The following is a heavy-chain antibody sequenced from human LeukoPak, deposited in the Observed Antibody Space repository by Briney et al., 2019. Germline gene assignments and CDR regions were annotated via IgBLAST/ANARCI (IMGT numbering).Heavy chain of an antibody. CDR1: GGSFSGYY. D-gene: IGHD6-19*01. J-gene: IGHJ4*02. Sequence: SETLSLTCAVYGGSFSGYYWIWIRQPPGKGLEWIGEISHSGTTNYNPSLKSRVTISVDTSKNQFSLKLNSVTAADTAVYYCAAESERWLVRSWGQGTLVTVSS. CDR3: AAESERWLVRS. CDR2: ISHSGTT. V-gene: IGHV4-34*01.